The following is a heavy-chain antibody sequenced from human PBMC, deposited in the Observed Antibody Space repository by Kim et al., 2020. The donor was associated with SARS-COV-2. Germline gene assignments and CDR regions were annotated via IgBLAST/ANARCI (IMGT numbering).Heavy chain of an antibody. V-gene: IGHV4-31*03. D-gene: IGHD3-3*01. CDR2: IYYSGST. CDR1: GGSISSGGYY. J-gene: IGHJ4*02. Sequence: SETLSLTCTVSGGSISSGGYYWSWIRQHPGKGLEWIGYIYYSGSTYYNPSLKSRVTISVDTSKNQFSLKLSSVTAADTAVYYCARADALRITIFGVVKGGAGYFDYWGQGTLVTVSS. CDR3: ARADALRITIFGVVKGGAGYFDY.